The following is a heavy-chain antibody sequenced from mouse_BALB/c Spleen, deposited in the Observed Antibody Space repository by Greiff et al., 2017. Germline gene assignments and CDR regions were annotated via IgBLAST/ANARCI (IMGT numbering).Heavy chain of an antibody. CDR1: GFTFSSFG. J-gene: IGHJ4*01. CDR3: ARRNYTYAMGY. D-gene: IGHD1-1*01. Sequence: EVMLVESGGGLVQPGGSRKLSCAASGFTFSSFGMHWVRQAPEKGLEWVAYISSGSSTIYYADTVKGRFTISRDNPKNTLFLQMTSLRSEDTAMYYCARRNYTYAMGYWGQGTSVTVSS. CDR2: ISSGSSTI. V-gene: IGHV5-17*02.